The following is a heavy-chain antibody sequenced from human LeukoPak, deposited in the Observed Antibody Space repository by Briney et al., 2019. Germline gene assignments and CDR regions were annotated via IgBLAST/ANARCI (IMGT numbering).Heavy chain of an antibody. CDR1: GYTFTSYY. CDR3: ARGIIAVAGQHYYYYYYMDV. D-gene: IGHD6-19*01. V-gene: IGHV1-46*01. Sequence: ASVKVSCKASGYTFTSYYMHWVRQAPGQGLEWMGLINPTGDSTGYAQKFQGRVTMTRDMSTSTDYLELSSLRSEDTAVYYCARGIIAVAGQHYYYYYYMDVWGKGTTVTVSS. CDR2: INPTGDST. J-gene: IGHJ6*03.